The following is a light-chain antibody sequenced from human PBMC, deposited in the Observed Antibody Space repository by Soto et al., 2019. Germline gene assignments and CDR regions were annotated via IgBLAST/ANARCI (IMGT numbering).Light chain of an antibody. Sequence: DIQMTQSPSSLSASVGDRVTITCQASQDINNFLNWYQQKPGQAPSLLIYDASKLEVGVPSRFSGRGSGTDFIFTISSLQPEDVATYYCQQYNDLPLTFGGGTRVELK. CDR1: QDINNF. V-gene: IGKV1-33*01. CDR2: DAS. J-gene: IGKJ4*01. CDR3: QQYNDLPLT.